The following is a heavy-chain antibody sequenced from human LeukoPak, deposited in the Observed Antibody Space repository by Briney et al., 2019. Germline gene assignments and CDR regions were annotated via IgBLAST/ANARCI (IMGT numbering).Heavy chain of an antibody. V-gene: IGHV3-74*01. CDR2: INSDGSST. D-gene: IGHD1-26*01. CDR1: GFTFSSCW. Sequence: GGSLRLSCAASGFTFSSCWMHWVRQAPGKGLVWVSRINSDGSSTSYADSVKGRFTISRDNAKNTLYLQMNSLRAEDTAVFYCARWSYYDAFDIWGQGTMVTVSS. CDR3: ARWSYYDAFDI. J-gene: IGHJ3*02.